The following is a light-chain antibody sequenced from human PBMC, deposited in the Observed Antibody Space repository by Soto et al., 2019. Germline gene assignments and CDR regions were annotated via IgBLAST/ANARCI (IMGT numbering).Light chain of an antibody. CDR2: DAS. J-gene: IGKJ2*01. CDR1: QSVRRY. CDR3: QQRSNWGMYT. Sequence: EIVLTQSPATLSLSPGERATLSCRASQSVRRYLAWYQQKPGQAPRLLISDASNRATGIPARFSGSGSGTDFTLNIGSLEPEGFAVYYCQQRSNWGMYTFGKGTKLEIK. V-gene: IGKV3-11*01.